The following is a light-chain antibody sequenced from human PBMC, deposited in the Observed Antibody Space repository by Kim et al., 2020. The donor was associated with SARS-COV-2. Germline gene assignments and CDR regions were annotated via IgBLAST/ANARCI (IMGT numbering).Light chain of an antibody. CDR2: DPS. Sequence: PGVTVSVTCGSNTGSVTSGYYPYWFQQKPGQAPRTLIYDPSNRHSWTPARFSGSLLGGKAALTLSGAQPEDEAEYYCMVFYSGTRVFGGGTQLTVL. CDR3: MVFYSGTRV. CDR1: TGSVTSGYY. J-gene: IGLJ3*02. V-gene: IGLV7-46*01.